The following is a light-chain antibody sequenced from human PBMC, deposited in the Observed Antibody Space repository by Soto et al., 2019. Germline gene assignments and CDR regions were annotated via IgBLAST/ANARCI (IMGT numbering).Light chain of an antibody. V-gene: IGLV2-14*01. Sequence: QSALTQPASVSGSLGQSITISCTGTNSDVGGYNYVSWYQHHPGKDPKVVIFEVTKRPSGVSSRFSGSKSGNTASLTVSGLQAEDEGDYYCSSFTSSSTVLFGGGTKLTVL. CDR1: NSDVGGYNY. CDR2: EVT. CDR3: SSFTSSSTVL. J-gene: IGLJ2*01.